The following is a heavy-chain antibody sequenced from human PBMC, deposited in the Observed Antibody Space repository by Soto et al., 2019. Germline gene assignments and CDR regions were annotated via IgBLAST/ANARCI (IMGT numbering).Heavy chain of an antibody. CDR3: ARRRHTLFYAMDV. CDR1: SGSIFSSY. Sequence: SETLSLTCTVSSGSIFSSYWSWVRQPPGKGLEWIGYINYSGSTKYNPSLESRVTISVDTSKDQFSLNLTSVTAADTAVYFCARRRHTLFYAMDVWGQGTTVTVSS. J-gene: IGHJ6*02. V-gene: IGHV4-59*01. CDR2: INYSGST.